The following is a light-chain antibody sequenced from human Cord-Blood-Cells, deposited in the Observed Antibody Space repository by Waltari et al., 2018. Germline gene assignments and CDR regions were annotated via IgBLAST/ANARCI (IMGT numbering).Light chain of an antibody. J-gene: IGLJ2*01. CDR3: CSYAGSYTLV. V-gene: IGLV2-11*01. CDR1: SSDVGGYNY. Sequence: QSALTQPRSVSGSPGPSLTISCPGTSSDVGGYNYVSWYPQHPAKAPNLMIYDVRNRPFGVPDRFSGSKTGTTASLTISGLQAEDEADYYCCSYAGSYTLVFGGGTKLTVL. CDR2: DVR.